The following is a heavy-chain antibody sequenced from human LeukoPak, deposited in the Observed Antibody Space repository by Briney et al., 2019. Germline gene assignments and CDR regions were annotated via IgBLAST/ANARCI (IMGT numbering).Heavy chain of an antibody. V-gene: IGHV3-23*01. D-gene: IGHD3-10*01. CDR3: AKDMEVYYGSGSYYNGLDY. CDR1: GSTFSSYA. Sequence: GGSLRLSCAASGSTFSSYAMSWVRQAPGKGLEWISAISGSGGSTYYADSVKGRFTISRDNSKNTLYLQMNSLRAEDTAVYYCAKDMEVYYGSGSYYNGLDYWGQGTLVTVSS. J-gene: IGHJ4*02. CDR2: ISGSGGST.